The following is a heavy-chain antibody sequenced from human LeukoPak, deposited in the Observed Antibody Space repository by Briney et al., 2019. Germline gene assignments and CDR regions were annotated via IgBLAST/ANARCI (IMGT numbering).Heavy chain of an antibody. CDR3: ARSVSGNYGRFDY. J-gene: IGHJ4*02. Sequence: PGGSLRLSCAGSGFTFRTYWMHWVRQGPGKGLVWVSRISPDGSSTSYADSVKGRFTISRDNADNTLYLQMNSLRVEDTAVYYCARSVSGNYGRFDYWGQRTLVTVSS. D-gene: IGHD1-26*01. CDR1: GFTFRTYW. V-gene: IGHV3-74*01. CDR2: ISPDGSST.